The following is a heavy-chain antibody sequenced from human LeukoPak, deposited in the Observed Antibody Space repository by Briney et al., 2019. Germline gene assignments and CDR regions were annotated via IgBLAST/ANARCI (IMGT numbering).Heavy chain of an antibody. CDR1: GFTFSSYA. J-gene: IGHJ4*02. CDR2: ISYDGGNK. D-gene: IGHD3-22*01. V-gene: IGHV3-30-3*01. CDR3: ARDTLGAYYYDSSGYYDY. Sequence: GGSLRLSCAASGFTFSSYAMHWVRQAPGKGLEWVAVISYDGGNKYYADSMKGRFTISRDNSKNTLYLQMNSLRAEDTAVYYCARDTLGAYYYDSSGYYDYWGQGTLVTVSS.